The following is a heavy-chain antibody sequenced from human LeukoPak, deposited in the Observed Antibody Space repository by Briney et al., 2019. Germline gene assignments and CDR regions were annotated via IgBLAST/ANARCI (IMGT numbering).Heavy chain of an antibody. CDR3: AKDVRRYCSGGSCYSVDY. J-gene: IGHJ4*02. V-gene: IGHV3-30*18. D-gene: IGHD2-15*01. Sequence: VVSLRFTCAGSGFTFSSYGMHWVRQAPGKGLEWVAVISYDGSNKYYADSVKGRFTISRDNSKNTLYLQMNSLRAEDTAVYYCAKDVRRYCSGGSCYSVDYWGQGTLVTVSS. CDR2: ISYDGSNK. CDR1: GFTFSSYG.